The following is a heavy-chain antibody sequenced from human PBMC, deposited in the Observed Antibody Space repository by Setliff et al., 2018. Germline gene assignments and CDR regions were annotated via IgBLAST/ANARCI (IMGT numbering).Heavy chain of an antibody. CDR3: ATWDGNYTGY. D-gene: IGHD1-7*01. J-gene: IGHJ4*02. Sequence: PGGSLRLSCAASGLTFSSSAMHWVRQAPGKELEYVSTISSDGSRTYYVDAVKGRFTISRDNSKNTLYLQMGSRRGEDMAVYYCATWDGNYTGYWGQGTLVTVSS. V-gene: IGHV3-64*02. CDR2: ISSDGSRT. CDR1: GLTFSSSA.